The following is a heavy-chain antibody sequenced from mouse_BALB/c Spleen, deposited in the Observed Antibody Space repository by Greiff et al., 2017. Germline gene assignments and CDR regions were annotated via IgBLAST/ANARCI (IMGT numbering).Heavy chain of an antibody. J-gene: IGHJ3*01. V-gene: IGHV10-1*02. D-gene: IGHD2-10*01. CDR3: VRQGAYYGNWFAY. Sequence: EVQLVESGGGLVQPKGSLKLSCAASGFTFNTYAMNWVRQAPGKGLEWVARIRSKSNNYATYYADSVKDRFTISRDDSQSMLYLQMNNLKTEDTAMYYCVRQGAYYGNWFAYWGQGTLVTVSA. CDR2: IRSKSNNYAT. CDR1: GFTFNTYA.